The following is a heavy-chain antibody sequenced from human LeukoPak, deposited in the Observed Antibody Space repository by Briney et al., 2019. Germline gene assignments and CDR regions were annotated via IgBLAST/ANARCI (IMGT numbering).Heavy chain of an antibody. Sequence: ASVKVSCKASGYTFTSYGISWVRQAPGQGLEWMGWISAYNGNTNYAQKLQGRVTMTTDTSTSTAYMELRSLRSDDTAVYYCARDLTIPNAFDIWGQGAMVTVSS. CDR2: ISAYNGNT. CDR3: ARDLTIPNAFDI. V-gene: IGHV1-18*01. J-gene: IGHJ3*02. CDR1: GYTFTSYG. D-gene: IGHD3-3*01.